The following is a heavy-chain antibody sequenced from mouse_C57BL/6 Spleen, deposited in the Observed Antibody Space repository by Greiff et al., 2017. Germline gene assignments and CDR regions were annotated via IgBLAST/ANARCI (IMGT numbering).Heavy chain of an antibody. Sequence: EVHLVESGGDLVKPGGSLKLSCAASGFTFSSYGMSWVRQTPDKRLEWVATISSGGSYTYYPDSVKGRFTISRDNAKNTLYLQMSSLKSEDTAMYYCARHAAGYFDYWGQGTTLTVS. CDR1: GFTFSSYG. CDR2: ISSGGSYT. J-gene: IGHJ2*01. CDR3: ARHAAGYFDY. V-gene: IGHV5-6*01. D-gene: IGHD1-2*01.